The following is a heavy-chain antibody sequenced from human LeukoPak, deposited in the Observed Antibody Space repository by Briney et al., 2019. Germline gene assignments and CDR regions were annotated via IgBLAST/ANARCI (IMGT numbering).Heavy chain of an antibody. V-gene: IGHV3-9*01. CDR3: AKDIGNGSGSYYNVLDYFDY. D-gene: IGHD3-10*01. Sequence: GGSLRLSCAASGLTFDDYAMHWVRQAPGKGLEWVSGISWNSGSIGYADSVKGRFTISRDNAKNSLYLQMNSLRAEDTASYYCAKDIGNGSGSYYNVLDYFDYWGQGTLVTVSS. CDR2: ISWNSGSI. J-gene: IGHJ4*02. CDR1: GLTFDDYA.